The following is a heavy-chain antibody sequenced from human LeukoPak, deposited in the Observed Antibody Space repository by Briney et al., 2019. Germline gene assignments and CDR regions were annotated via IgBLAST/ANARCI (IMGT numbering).Heavy chain of an antibody. CDR1: GFTFSGYG. Sequence: PGGSLRLSCAASGFTFSGYGMHWVRQAPGKGLEWVAVIWYDGSNKYYADSVKGRFTISRDNSKNTLYLQMNSLRAEDTAVYYCAKDLGPNSSSWYYFDYWGQGTLVTVSS. CDR3: AKDLGPNSSSWYYFDY. J-gene: IGHJ4*02. CDR2: IWYDGSNK. V-gene: IGHV3-33*06. D-gene: IGHD6-13*01.